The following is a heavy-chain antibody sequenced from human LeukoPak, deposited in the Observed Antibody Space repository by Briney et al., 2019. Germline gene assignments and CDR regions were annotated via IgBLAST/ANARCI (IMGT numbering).Heavy chain of an antibody. CDR2: TYFRSKWYS. J-gene: IGHJ4*02. V-gene: IGHV6-1*01. CDR1: GDSVSSNSAA. D-gene: IGHD6-13*01. CDR3: ARSIPATGNNFDY. Sequence: SQTLSVTCVISGDSVSSNSAAWNWLRQSPSRGLEWLGSTYFRSKWYSDYTMSVKGRITINGDTSKNQFSLQLNSVTPENTAVYFCARSIPATGNNFDYWGQGTRFTVSS.